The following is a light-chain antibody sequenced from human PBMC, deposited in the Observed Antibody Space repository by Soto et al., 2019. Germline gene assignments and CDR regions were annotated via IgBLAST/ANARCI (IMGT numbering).Light chain of an antibody. CDR3: QQYNSYSWT. Sequence: SQSPSTVSVTIGDRVTITCRASQSITSWLAWYLQKPGKAPKLLIYDVSSLESGVPSRFSGSGSGTEFTLTISSLQPDDFATYYCQQYNSYSWTFGQGTNVDI. V-gene: IGKV1-5*01. CDR2: DVS. J-gene: IGKJ1*01. CDR1: QSITSW.